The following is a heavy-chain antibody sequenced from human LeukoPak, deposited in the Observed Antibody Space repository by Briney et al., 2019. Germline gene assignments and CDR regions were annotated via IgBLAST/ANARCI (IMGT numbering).Heavy chain of an antibody. D-gene: IGHD4-11*01. V-gene: IGHV3-21*01. CDR1: GYMFSSYS. CDR3: ATHTVGLEY. Sequence: GGSLRLSCAASGYMFSSYSMNWVRQAPGKGLEWVSSISGSSTYIYYADAVKGRFTISRDNAKDSLYLQMNSLRAEDTAVYYCATHTVGLEYWGQGALVTVSS. CDR2: ISGSSTYI. J-gene: IGHJ4*02.